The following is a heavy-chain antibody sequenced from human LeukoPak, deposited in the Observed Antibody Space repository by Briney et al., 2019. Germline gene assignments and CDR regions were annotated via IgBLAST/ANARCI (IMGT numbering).Heavy chain of an antibody. CDR2: IKQDGSEK. D-gene: IGHD2-21*02. CDR1: GFIFSSYW. V-gene: IGHV3-7*01. CDR3: ARICGGDCSSYGMDV. Sequence: GGSLRLSCAAPGFIFSSYWMSWVRQAPGKGLEWVANIKQDGSEKDYVDSVKGRFTISRDNAKNSLYLQMNSLRAEDTAVYYCARICGGDCSSYGMDVWGQGTTVTVSS. J-gene: IGHJ6*02.